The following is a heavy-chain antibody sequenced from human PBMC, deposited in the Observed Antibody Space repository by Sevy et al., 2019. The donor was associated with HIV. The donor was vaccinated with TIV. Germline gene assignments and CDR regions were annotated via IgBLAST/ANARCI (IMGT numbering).Heavy chain of an antibody. J-gene: IGHJ5*02. CDR2: INPNSGGT. CDR1: GYTFTGYY. CDR3: ARGYSYGYTDWFDP. Sequence: ASVKVSCKASGYTFTGYYMHWVRRAPGQGLEWMGWINPNSGGTNYAQKFQGRVTMTRDTSISTAYMELSRLRSDDTAVYYCARGYSYGYTDWFDPWGQGTLVTVSS. V-gene: IGHV1-2*02. D-gene: IGHD5-18*01.